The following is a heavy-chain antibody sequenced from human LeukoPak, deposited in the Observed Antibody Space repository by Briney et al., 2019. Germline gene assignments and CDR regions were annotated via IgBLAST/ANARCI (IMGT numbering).Heavy chain of an antibody. J-gene: IGHJ4*02. CDR2: ISYDGSNK. CDR3: ARDHFSPITMVRGTFDY. V-gene: IGHV3-30-3*01. CDR1: GFTFSSYA. D-gene: IGHD3-10*01. Sequence: PGGSLRLSCAASGFTFSSYAMHWVRQAPGKGLEWVAVISYDGSNKYYADSVKGRFTISRDNPKNTLYLQMNSLRAEDTAVYYCARDHFSPITMVRGTFDYWGQGTLVTVSS.